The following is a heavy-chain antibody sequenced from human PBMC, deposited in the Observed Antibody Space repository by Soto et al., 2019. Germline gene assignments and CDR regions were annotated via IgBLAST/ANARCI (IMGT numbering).Heavy chain of an antibody. CDR3: ARRGPGTYFDY. D-gene: IGHD6-13*01. CDR1: GFTFSSYA. CDR2: ISGSGGST. Sequence: EVQLLDSGGGLVQPGGFLRLSCVASGFTFSSYAMNWVRQAPGKGLEWVSVISGSGGSTYYADSVKGRFTISRDNSKNTLYLQMNSLRAEDTAVYYCARRGPGTYFDYWGQGTLVTVSS. V-gene: IGHV3-23*01. J-gene: IGHJ4*02.